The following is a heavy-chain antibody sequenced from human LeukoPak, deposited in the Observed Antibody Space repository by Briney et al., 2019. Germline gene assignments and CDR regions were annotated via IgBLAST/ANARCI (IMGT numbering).Heavy chain of an antibody. Sequence: GGSLRLSCAASGLTFSNAWMNWVRQAPGKGLEWVGRIRSNSDGGTIDYAAPVKGRFTLSRDDSKTTLYLQMNSLQTEDTAVYYCATDFYDSTWGQGTLVTVSS. V-gene: IGHV3-15*07. CDR1: GLTFSNAW. J-gene: IGHJ5*02. CDR3: ATDFYDST. D-gene: IGHD3-22*01. CDR2: IRSNSDGGTI.